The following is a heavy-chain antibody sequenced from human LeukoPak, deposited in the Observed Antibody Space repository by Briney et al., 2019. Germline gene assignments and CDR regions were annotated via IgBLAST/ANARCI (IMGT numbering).Heavy chain of an antibody. CDR3: ARRGDVGDGRFDP. J-gene: IGHJ5*02. Sequence: PSETLSLTCTVSGGSVRSTNNFWAWIRQTPGTGLEWIGNIYYSGSTHYNPSLKSRVTMSVDTSKNQFSLKLNSVTAADTAVYYCARRGDVGDGRFDPWGQGTLVTVSS. CDR2: IYYSGST. V-gene: IGHV4-39*01. CDR1: GGSVRSTNNF. D-gene: IGHD4-17*01.